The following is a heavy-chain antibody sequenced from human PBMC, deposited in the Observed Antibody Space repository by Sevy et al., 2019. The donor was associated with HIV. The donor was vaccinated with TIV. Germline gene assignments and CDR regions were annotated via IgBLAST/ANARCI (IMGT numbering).Heavy chain of an antibody. Sequence: GGSLRLSCAASGFTFSSYAMHWVRQAPGKGLEWVAVISYDGSNKYYAYSVKGRFTISRDNSKNTLYLQMNSLRAEDTAVYYCASFIVLMVYANDYYYYGMDVWGQGTTVTVSS. J-gene: IGHJ6*02. V-gene: IGHV3-30-3*01. CDR2: ISYDGSNK. D-gene: IGHD2-8*01. CDR1: GFTFSSYA. CDR3: ASFIVLMVYANDYYYYGMDV.